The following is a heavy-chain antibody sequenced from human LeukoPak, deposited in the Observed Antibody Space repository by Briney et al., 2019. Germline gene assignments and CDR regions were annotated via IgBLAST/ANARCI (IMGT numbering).Heavy chain of an antibody. V-gene: IGHV3-23*01. J-gene: IGHJ4*02. D-gene: IGHD4-23*01. CDR1: GFTVSSNY. CDR3: AKERGHSKPFDY. Sequence: PGGSLRLSCAASGFTVSSNYMSWVRQAPGKGLEWVSAISDGGDATYYADSVKGRFTISRDNSKSTLYLQMNNLRAEDTALYYCAKERGHSKPFDYWGQGTLVTVSS. CDR2: ISDGGDAT.